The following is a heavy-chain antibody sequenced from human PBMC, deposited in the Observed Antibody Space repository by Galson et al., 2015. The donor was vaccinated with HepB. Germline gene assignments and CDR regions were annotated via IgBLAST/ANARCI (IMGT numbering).Heavy chain of an antibody. CDR2: ISGSGGST. CDR1: GFTFSSYA. V-gene: IGHV3-23*01. D-gene: IGHD3-3*01. J-gene: IGHJ4*02. CDR3: AKDLPIHEYDFWSGSYFDY. Sequence: SLRLSCAASGFTFSSYAMSWVRQAPGKGLEWVSAISGSGGSTYYADSVKGRFTISRDNSKNTLYLQMNSLRAEDTAVYYCAKDLPIHEYDFWSGSYFDYWGQGTLVTVSS.